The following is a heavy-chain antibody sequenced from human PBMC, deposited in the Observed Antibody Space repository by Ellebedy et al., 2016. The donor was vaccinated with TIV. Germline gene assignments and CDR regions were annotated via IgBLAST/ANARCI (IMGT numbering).Heavy chain of an antibody. CDR2: ISSSSSNI. V-gene: IGHV3-48*04. Sequence: GESLKISCAASGFTFSSSAMNWVRQAPGKGLEWVAYISSSSSNIHYADSVKGRFTVSRDNAKNSLYLQMNSLRAEDTAVYYCARDQSIGSRLVYYFDYWGQGTLVTVSS. J-gene: IGHJ4*02. CDR1: GFTFSSSA. D-gene: IGHD6-6*01. CDR3: ARDQSIGSRLVYYFDY.